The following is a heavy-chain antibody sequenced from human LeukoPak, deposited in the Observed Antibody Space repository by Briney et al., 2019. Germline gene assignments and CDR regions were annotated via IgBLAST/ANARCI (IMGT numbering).Heavy chain of an antibody. CDR1: GDSISRTNFY. J-gene: IGHJ4*02. D-gene: IGHD5-12*01. CDR2: IYYSGST. CDR3: ARRRGYSGYGYYFDY. V-gene: IGHV4-39*01. Sequence: SETLSLTCTVSGDSISRTNFYWGWIRQPPGKGLEWIGSIYYSGSTYYNPSLKSRVTISVDTSKNQFSLKLSSVTAADTAVYYCARRRGYSGYGYYFDYWGQGTLVTVSS.